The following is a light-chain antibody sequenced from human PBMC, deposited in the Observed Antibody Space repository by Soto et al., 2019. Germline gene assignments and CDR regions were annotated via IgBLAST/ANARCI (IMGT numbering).Light chain of an antibody. V-gene: IGKV1-5*03. CDR3: QYYANYSWT. CDR1: QSISDW. CDR2: KAS. Sequence: DIQMTQSPSTLSASVGDRVTITCRASQSISDWLAWYQQKPGKAPKFLIYKASNLESGVPSRFSGSGSGTEFTLTISSVQPDDFATYYCQYYANYSWTFGQGTKVEIK. J-gene: IGKJ1*01.